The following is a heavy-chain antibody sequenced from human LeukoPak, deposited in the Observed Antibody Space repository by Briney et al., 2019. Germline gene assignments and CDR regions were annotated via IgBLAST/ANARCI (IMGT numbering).Heavy chain of an antibody. V-gene: IGHV3-23*01. CDR3: AKGTKIDL. D-gene: IGHD3-10*01. J-gene: IGHJ5*02. CDR1: GFTFTNYA. CDR2: VTGPGDTT. Sequence: GGSLRLSCAPSGFTFTNYAMNWLRQAPGKGLEWVSAVTGPGDTTYYADSVKGRFFMSREDSKTTVYLQMNSLRAEDTAIYYCAKGTKIDLWGQGTLVTVSS.